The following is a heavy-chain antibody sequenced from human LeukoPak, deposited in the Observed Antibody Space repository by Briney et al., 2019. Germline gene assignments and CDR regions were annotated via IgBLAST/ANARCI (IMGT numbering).Heavy chain of an antibody. CDR2: ISVYRGNT. CDR1: GYTFSTYA. Sequence: GASVKVSCKASGYTFSTYAITWVRQAPGQGLEWIGWISVYRGNTKFAQSFQGRVAMTTDTSTTTAYMELTSLRSDDTAVYFCARSKSNYDSSGYIPLAYWGQGTLVTV. CDR3: ARSKSNYDSSGYIPLAY. J-gene: IGHJ4*02. V-gene: IGHV1-18*01. D-gene: IGHD3-22*01.